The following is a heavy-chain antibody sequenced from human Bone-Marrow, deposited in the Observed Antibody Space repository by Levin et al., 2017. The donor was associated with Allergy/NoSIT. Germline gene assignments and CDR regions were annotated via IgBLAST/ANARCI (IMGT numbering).Heavy chain of an antibody. CDR2: ISYDGSNK. D-gene: IGHD3-10*01. Sequence: GGSLRLSCAASGFTFSSYGMHWVRQAPGKGLEWVAVISYDGSNKYYADSVKGRFTISRDNSKNTLYLQMNSLRAEDTAVYYCAKDRGPYYYGSGSYYIPFVFRFGYWGQGTLVTVSS. J-gene: IGHJ4*02. CDR1: GFTFSSYG. CDR3: AKDRGPYYYGSGSYYIPFVFRFGY. V-gene: IGHV3-30*18.